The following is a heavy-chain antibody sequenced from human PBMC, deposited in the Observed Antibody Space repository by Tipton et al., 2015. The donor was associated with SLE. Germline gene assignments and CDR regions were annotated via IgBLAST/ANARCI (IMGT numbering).Heavy chain of an antibody. V-gene: IGHV7-4-1*02. CDR2: INTSTGKA. D-gene: IGHD2-15*01. Sequence: QVQLVQSGSELKKPGASVTVSCKASGYTLSRYAMNWVRQAPGQGLEWMGWINTSTGKATYAQGFSGRFVFSLDTPANTAYLQISSLEADDSAIYYCATVGDAGLQCSDSWGQGTLVTVSS. CDR1: GYTLSRYA. J-gene: IGHJ4*02. CDR3: ATVGDAGLQCSDS.